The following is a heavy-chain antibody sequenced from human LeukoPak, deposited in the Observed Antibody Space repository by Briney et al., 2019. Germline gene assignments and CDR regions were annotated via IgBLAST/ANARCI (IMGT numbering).Heavy chain of an antibody. J-gene: IGHJ5*02. Sequence: TGGSLRLSCSASGFTFSSYGMNWVRQAPGKGLEWVAVISYDGSNKYYTDSVKGRCTISRDNARNSLYLQMNSLRAEDTAVYYCARDYFTFGGVIVASWGQGTLVTVSS. CDR2: ISYDGSNK. V-gene: IGHV3-30*03. CDR3: ARDYFTFGGVIVAS. D-gene: IGHD3-16*02. CDR1: GFTFSSYG.